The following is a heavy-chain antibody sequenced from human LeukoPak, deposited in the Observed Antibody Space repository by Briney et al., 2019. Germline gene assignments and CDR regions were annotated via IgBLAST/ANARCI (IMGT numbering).Heavy chain of an antibody. J-gene: IGHJ4*02. D-gene: IGHD3-16*01. CDR1: GFIFSSYT. CDR2: ISGSSSYI. Sequence: GGSLRLSCAASGFIFSSYTMNWVRQAQGKGLEWVSSISGSSSYIYYADSVKGRFTISRDNAKNSLYLQMNSLRAEDTAVYYCARAQGADFWGQGTLVTVSS. CDR3: ARAQGADF. V-gene: IGHV3-21*01.